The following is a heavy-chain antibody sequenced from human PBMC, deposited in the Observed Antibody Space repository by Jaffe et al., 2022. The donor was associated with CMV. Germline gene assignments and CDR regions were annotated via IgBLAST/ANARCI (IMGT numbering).Heavy chain of an antibody. J-gene: IGHJ4*02. V-gene: IGHV5-51*01. CDR3: ARHGPGGTSGWSKGIDY. CDR1: GYSFSTYW. Sequence: EVQLVQSGAEVKKPGESLKISCKGSGYSFSTYWIGWVRQMPGKGLEWMGIIYPGGSDTRYSPSFQGQVTISADKSINTAYLQWTSLKASDTAMYYCARHGPGGTSGWSKGIDYWGQGTLVTVSS. CDR2: IYPGGSDT. D-gene: IGHD6-19*01.